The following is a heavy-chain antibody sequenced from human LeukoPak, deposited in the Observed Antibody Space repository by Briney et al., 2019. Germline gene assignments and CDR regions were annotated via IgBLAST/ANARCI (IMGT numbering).Heavy chain of an antibody. CDR2: NSSRGSTI. Sequence: GGSLRLSYAASGFTFSTYEMNWVRQAPGKGLEWVSYNSSRGSTIYYADSVKGRFTISRDNAKNSLYLQMNSLRAEDTAVYYCARELRGGNFDYWGQGTLVTVSS. V-gene: IGHV3-48*03. CDR3: ARELRGGNFDY. CDR1: GFTFSTYE. J-gene: IGHJ4*02. D-gene: IGHD3-10*01.